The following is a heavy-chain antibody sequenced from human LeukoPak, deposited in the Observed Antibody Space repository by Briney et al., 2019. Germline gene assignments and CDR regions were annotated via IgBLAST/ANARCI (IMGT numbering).Heavy chain of an antibody. CDR1: GYTFTSNY. Sequence: GASVKVSCKAFGYTFTSNYMHWVRQAPGQGPEWMGVISPSGGSTTYAQKFQGRVTLTRDMSTSTDYLELSSLRSEDTAVYYCARDLRFDPWGQGTLVTVSS. CDR2: ISPSGGST. J-gene: IGHJ5*02. CDR3: ARDLRFDP. V-gene: IGHV1-46*01.